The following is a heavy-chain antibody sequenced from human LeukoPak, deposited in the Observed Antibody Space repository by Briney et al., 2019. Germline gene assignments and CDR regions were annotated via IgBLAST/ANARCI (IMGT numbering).Heavy chain of an antibody. J-gene: IGHJ4*02. CDR2: ISYDERNK. D-gene: IGHD1/OR15-1a*01. CDR3: ARDGETARTADY. Sequence: PGGSLRLSCAASRFTFSSYAMNWVRQAPGKGLEWVAVISYDERNKYYADFAKGRFTISRDNSKNTLYLQMDSLRAEDTAAYYCARDGETARTADYWGQGTLVTVSS. V-gene: IGHV3-30*04. CDR1: RFTFSSYA.